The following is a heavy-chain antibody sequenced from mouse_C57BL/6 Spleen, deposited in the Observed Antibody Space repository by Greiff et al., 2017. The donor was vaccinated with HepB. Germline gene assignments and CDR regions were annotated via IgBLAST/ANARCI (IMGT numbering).Heavy chain of an antibody. CDR1: GYAFSSYW. CDR2: IYPEDGDT. J-gene: IGHJ3*01. V-gene: IGHV1-80*01. Sequence: QVQLQQSGAELVKPGASVKISCKASGYAFSSYWMNWVKQRPGKGLEWIGQIYPEDGDTNYNGKFKGKATLTADKSSSTAYMQLSSLTSEDSAVYFCASTTVVDSFAYWGQGTLVTVSA. D-gene: IGHD1-1*01. CDR3: ASTTVVDSFAY.